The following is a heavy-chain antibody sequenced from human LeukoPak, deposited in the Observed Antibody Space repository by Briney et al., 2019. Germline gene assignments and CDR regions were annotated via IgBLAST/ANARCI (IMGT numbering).Heavy chain of an antibody. D-gene: IGHD6-13*01. J-gene: IGHJ4*02. CDR1: GFAFSSYA. V-gene: IGHV3-47*01. Sequence: PGGSLRLSCAAPGFAFSSYALHWVRRAPGKGLEWVSAIGTGGDTYYADSVMGRFTISRDNAKKSLYLHMNSLIAEDMAVYYCARAVAAAVIAYWGQGTLVTVSS. CDR3: ARAVAAAVIAY. CDR2: IGTGGDT.